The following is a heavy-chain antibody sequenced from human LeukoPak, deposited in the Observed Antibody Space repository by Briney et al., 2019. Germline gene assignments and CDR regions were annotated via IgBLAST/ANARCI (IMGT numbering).Heavy chain of an antibody. CDR2: IYYSGST. CDR1: GGSISSSSYY. Sequence: SETLSLTCTVSGGSISSSSYYWGWIRQPPGKGLEWIGSIYYSGSTYYNPSLKSRVTISVDTSKNQFSLKLSSVTAADTAVYYCAIITIFGVVLPSNYYYMDVWGKGTTVTVSS. D-gene: IGHD3-3*01. V-gene: IGHV4-39*07. CDR3: AIITIFGVVLPSNYYYMDV. J-gene: IGHJ6*03.